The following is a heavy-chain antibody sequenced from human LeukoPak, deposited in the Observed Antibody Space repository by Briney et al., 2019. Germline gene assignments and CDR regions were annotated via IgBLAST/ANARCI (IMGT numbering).Heavy chain of an antibody. J-gene: IGHJ4*02. CDR2: ISSSSSYV. CDR3: AGDLAPYYYDSSGYYSGPFDY. Sequence: KSGGSLRLSCAASGFTFSSYSMNWVRQAPGKGLEWVSSISSSSSYVYYADSVKGRFTISRDNAKNSLYLQMNSLRAEDTAVYYCAGDLAPYYYDSSGYYSGPFDYWGQGTLVTVSS. D-gene: IGHD3-22*01. V-gene: IGHV3-21*01. CDR1: GFTFSSYS.